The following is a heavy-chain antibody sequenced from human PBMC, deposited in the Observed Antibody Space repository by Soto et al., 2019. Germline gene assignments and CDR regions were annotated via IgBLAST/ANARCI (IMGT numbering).Heavy chain of an antibody. CDR2: IIPISETT. J-gene: IGHJ6*02. D-gene: IGHD2-2*01. V-gene: IGHV1-69*01. CDR1: GGTFSSYA. CDR3: ARSQGSSTSLEIYYYYYYAMDV. Sequence: QVQLVQSGAEVKKPGSSVKVSCKASGGTFSSYAISWVRQAPGQGLEWMGGIIPISETTNYAQKFQGRVTITADESKITAYMELSSLRSEDTAVYYCARSQGSSTSLEIYYYYYYAMDVWGQGTAVTVSS.